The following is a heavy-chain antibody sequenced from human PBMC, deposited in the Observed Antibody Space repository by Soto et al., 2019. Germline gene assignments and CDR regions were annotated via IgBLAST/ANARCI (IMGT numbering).Heavy chain of an antibody. J-gene: IGHJ4*02. D-gene: IGHD1-1*01. CDR3: ARGRYGDY. V-gene: IGHV1-18*01. CDR2: ISAHNGNT. Sequence: QVHLVQSGAEVKKPGASVKVSCKGSGYAFTTYGITWVRQAPGQGLEWMGWISAHNGNTNYAQKLQGRFTVTRDTSTSTAYMELRSLRSDDTAVYHCARGRYGDYWGQGALVTVSS. CDR1: GYAFTTYG.